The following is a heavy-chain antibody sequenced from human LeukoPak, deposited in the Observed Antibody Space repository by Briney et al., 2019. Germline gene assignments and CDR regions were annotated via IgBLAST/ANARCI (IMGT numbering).Heavy chain of an antibody. V-gene: IGHV4-59*01. CDR2: IYYSGST. CDR3: ARATIFGVVTRIATMDV. Sequence: TSETLSLTCTVSGGSISSYYWSWIRQPPGKGLEWIGYIYYSGSTNYNPSLKSRVTISVDTSKNQFSLKLSSVTAADTAVYYCARATIFGVVTRIATMDVWGQGTTVTVSS. CDR1: GGSISSYY. D-gene: IGHD3-3*01. J-gene: IGHJ6*02.